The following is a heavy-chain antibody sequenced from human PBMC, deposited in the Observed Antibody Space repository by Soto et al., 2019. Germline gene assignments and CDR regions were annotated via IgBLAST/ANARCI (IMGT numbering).Heavy chain of an antibody. CDR1: GYSISSGYY. Sequence: SETLSLTCAVSGYSISSGYYWGWIRQPPGKGLEWIGSIYHSGSTYYNPSLKSRVTISVDTSKNQFSLKLSSVAAADTAVYYCARDQDIVVVVAATPLYYYGMDVWGQGTTVTVSS. D-gene: IGHD2-15*01. J-gene: IGHJ6*02. CDR3: ARDQDIVVVVAATPLYYYGMDV. CDR2: IYHSGST. V-gene: IGHV4-38-2*02.